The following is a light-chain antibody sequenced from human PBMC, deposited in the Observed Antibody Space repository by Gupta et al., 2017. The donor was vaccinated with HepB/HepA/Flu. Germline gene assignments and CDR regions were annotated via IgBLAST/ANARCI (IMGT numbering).Light chain of an antibody. CDR1: QSVSSN. J-gene: IGKJ5*01. Sequence: EIVMTQFPATLSVSPGERATLSCRASQSVSSNLAWYQQKPGQAPRLLIYGASTRATGIPARFSGSGSGTEFTLTISSLQSEDFAVYYCQQYNNWLPAFGQGTRLEIK. CDR3: QQYNNWLPA. CDR2: GAS. V-gene: IGKV3-15*01.